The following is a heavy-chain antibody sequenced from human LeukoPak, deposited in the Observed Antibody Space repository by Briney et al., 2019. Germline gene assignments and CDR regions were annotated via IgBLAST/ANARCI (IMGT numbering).Heavy chain of an antibody. CDR1: GYTFTSYG. J-gene: IGHJ4*02. CDR3: ARDEGPYCSSTSCYFDY. CDR2: ISAYNGNT. D-gene: IGHD2-2*01. Sequence: RASVTVSCKASGYTFTSYGISWVRQAPGQGLEWMGWISAYNGNTNYAQKLQGRVTMTTDTSTSTAYMELRSLRSDDTAVYYCARDEGPYCSSTSCYFDYWGQGTLVTVSS. V-gene: IGHV1-18*01.